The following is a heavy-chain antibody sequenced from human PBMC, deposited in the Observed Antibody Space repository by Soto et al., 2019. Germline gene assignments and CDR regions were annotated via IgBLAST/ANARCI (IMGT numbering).Heavy chain of an antibody. V-gene: IGHV4-39*01. D-gene: IGHD3-9*01. CDR1: GGSISSSSYY. CDR3: ARLSYYDILTGYFQYGMDV. CDR2: IYYSGST. Sequence: SETLSLTCTVSGGSISSSSYYWGWIRQPPGKGLEWIGSIYYSGSTYYNPSLKSRVTISVDTSKNQFSLKLSSVTAADTAVYYCARLSYYDILTGYFQYGMDVWGQGTTVTVPS. J-gene: IGHJ6*02.